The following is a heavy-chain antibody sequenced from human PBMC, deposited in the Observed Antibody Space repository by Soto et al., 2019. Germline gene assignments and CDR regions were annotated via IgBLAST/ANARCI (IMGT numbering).Heavy chain of an antibody. CDR1: GASISTRGFT. Sequence: LSLTCAISGASISTRGFTWSWIRQPPGKGLEWIGYIYPSGATYYNPSLKGRVTISLETSKNRFSLNVNSATAADTAVYYCARAVFSSILYIDLWGQGTTVTVSS. D-gene: IGHD3-10*01. CDR2: IYPSGAT. CDR3: ARAVFSSILYIDL. J-gene: IGHJ6*03. V-gene: IGHV4-30-2*01.